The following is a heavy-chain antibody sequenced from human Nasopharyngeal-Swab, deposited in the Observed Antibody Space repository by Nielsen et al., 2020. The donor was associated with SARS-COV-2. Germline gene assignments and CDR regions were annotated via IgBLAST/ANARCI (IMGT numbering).Heavy chain of an antibody. CDR1: GGSISSGGYY. D-gene: IGHD4-23*01. J-gene: IGHJ6*02. V-gene: IGHV4-31*03. CDR3: ARETRWYTFNYYYGMDV. Sequence: LRLSCTVSGGSISSGGYYWSWIRQHPGKGLEWIGYIYYSGSTYYNPSLKSRVTISVDTSKNQFSLKLSSVTAADTAVYYCARETRWYTFNYYYGMDVWGQGTTVIVSS. CDR2: IYYSGST.